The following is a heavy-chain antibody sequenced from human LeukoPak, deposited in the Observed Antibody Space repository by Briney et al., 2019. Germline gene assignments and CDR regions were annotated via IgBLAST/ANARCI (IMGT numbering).Heavy chain of an antibody. CDR2: INPSGGST. V-gene: IGHV1-46*01. J-gene: IGHJ6*03. CDR1: GYTFTSYY. CDR3: ARDYYGSGNFYYMDV. D-gene: IGHD3-10*01. Sequence: ASVKVSCKASGYTFTSYYMHWVRQAPGQGLEWMGIINPSGGSTSYAQKFQGRVTMTRDMSTSTVYMELSSLRSGDTAVYYCARDYYGSGNFYYMDVWGKGTTVTVSS.